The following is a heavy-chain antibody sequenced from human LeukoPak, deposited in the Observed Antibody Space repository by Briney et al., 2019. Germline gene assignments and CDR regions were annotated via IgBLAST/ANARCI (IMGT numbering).Heavy chain of an antibody. D-gene: IGHD6-6*01. Sequence: GGSLRLSCAASGFTFSSYWMHWVRQAPGKGLVWVSRINTDGSSTSYADSVKGRFTISRDNAKNTLYLQMNSLRAEDTAVYYCARGNIYSSSSVYFDYWGQGTLVTVSS. V-gene: IGHV3-74*01. CDR1: GFTFSSYW. CDR3: ARGNIYSSSSVYFDY. J-gene: IGHJ4*02. CDR2: INTDGSST.